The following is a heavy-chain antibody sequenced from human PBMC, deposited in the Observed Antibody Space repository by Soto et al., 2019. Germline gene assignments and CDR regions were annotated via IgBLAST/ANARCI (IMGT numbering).Heavy chain of an antibody. CDR2: IYYSGST. V-gene: IGHV4-31*03. CDR3: ARVIAASGTSYYFDY. Sequence: SETLSPTCTVSGGSISTDGYYWSWVRQHPGKGLEWIGYIYYSGSTYYNPSLKSRVTISVDTSKNQFSLKLSSVTAADTAVYYCARVIAASGTSYYFDYWGQGTVVTVSS. D-gene: IGHD6-25*01. J-gene: IGHJ4*02. CDR1: GGSISTDGYY.